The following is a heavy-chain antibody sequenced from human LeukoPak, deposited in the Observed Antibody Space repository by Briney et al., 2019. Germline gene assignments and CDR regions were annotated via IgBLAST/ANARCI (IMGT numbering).Heavy chain of an antibody. V-gene: IGHV3-21*01. CDR1: GFIFSSYS. D-gene: IGHD7-27*01. CDR2: ISSSSSYI. CDR3: ARVYSGERVDY. Sequence: GGSLRLSCAASGFIFSSYSMNWVRQAPGKGLEWVSSISSSSSYIYYADSVKGRFTISRDNAKNSLYLQMNSLRAEDTAVYYCARVYSGERVDYWGQGTLVTVSS. J-gene: IGHJ4*02.